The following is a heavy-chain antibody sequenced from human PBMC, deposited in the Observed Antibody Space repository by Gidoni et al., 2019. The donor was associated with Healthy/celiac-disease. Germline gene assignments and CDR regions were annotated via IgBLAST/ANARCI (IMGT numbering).Heavy chain of an antibody. J-gene: IGHJ4*02. V-gene: IGHV3-48*03. CDR3: ARERDFWSGPGFDY. CDR2: ISSSGSTI. D-gene: IGHD3-3*01. CDR1: GFPFSSYE. Sequence: EVQLVESGGGLVQPGGSLRLSGAASGFPFSSYEMNWVRQAPGKGLEWVSYISSSGSTIYYADSVKGRFTISRDNAKNSLYLQMNSLRAEDTAVYYCARERDFWSGPGFDYWGQGTLVTVSS.